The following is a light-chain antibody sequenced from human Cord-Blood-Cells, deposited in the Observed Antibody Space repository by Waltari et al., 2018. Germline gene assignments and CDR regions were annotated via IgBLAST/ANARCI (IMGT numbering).Light chain of an antibody. Sequence: QSALTQPRSVSGSPGQSVTISRTGTSSDVGGYNYVSWYQQHPGKAPKLMIYDVSKRPSGVPDRFSGSKSGNTASLTISGLQAEDEADYYCCSYAGSLRVFGGGTKLTVL. CDR1: SSDVGGYNY. V-gene: IGLV2-11*01. CDR2: DVS. J-gene: IGLJ3*02. CDR3: CSYAGSLRV.